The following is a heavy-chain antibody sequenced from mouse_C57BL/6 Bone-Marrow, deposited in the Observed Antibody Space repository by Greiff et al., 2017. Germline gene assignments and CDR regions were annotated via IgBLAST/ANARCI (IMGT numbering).Heavy chain of an antibody. Sequence: DVMLVESEGGLVQPGSSMKLSCTASGFTFSDYYMAWVRQVPEKGLEWVANINYDGSSTYYLDSLKSRFIISRDNAKTILYLQMSSLTSEDTATYYCARGDSSGYLYYFDYWGQGTTLTVSS. CDR3: ARGDSSGYLYYFDY. D-gene: IGHD3-2*02. J-gene: IGHJ2*01. V-gene: IGHV5-16*01. CDR1: GFTFSDYY. CDR2: INYDGSST.